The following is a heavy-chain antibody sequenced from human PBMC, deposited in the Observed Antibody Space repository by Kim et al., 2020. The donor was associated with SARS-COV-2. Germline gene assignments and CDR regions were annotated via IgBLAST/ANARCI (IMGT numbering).Heavy chain of an antibody. V-gene: IGHV7-4-1*02. CDR2: INTNTGNP. D-gene: IGHD3-22*01. CDR3: ARDLRGYYDSENWFDP. Sequence: ASVKVSCKASGYTFTSYAMNWVRQAPGQGLEWMGWINTNTGNPTYAQGFTGRFVFSLDTSVSTAYLQISSLKAEDTAVYYCARDLRGYYDSENWFDPWGQGTLVTVSS. J-gene: IGHJ5*02. CDR1: GYTFTSYA.